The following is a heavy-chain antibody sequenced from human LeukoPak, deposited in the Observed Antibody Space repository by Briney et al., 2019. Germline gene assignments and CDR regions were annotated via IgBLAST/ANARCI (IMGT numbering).Heavy chain of an antibody. J-gene: IGHJ4*02. CDR2: ISSSSSYI. D-gene: IGHD6-19*01. CDR1: GFTFSDYY. Sequence: GGSLRLSCAASGFTFSDYYMSWIRQAPGKGLEWVSSISSSSSYIYYADSVKGRFTISRDNAKNSLYLQMNSLRAEDTAVYYCARGLAVAAPFDYWGQGTLVTVSS. CDR3: ARGLAVAAPFDY. V-gene: IGHV3-11*06.